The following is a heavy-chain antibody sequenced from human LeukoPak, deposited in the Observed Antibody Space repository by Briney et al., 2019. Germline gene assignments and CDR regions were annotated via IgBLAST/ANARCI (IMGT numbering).Heavy chain of an antibody. CDR2: IQYDGSNK. CDR3: AKDRKYYHDISGYYPN. Sequence: GGSLRLSCTASGVTFGSYGIHWVRQAPGKGLEWGAFIQYDGSNKYYADSVKGRFIISRDNSKNTLYLQMNSLRVEDTAVYYCAKDRKYYHDISGYYPNWGQGTLVTVSS. D-gene: IGHD3-22*01. CDR1: GVTFGSYG. V-gene: IGHV3-30*02. J-gene: IGHJ4*02.